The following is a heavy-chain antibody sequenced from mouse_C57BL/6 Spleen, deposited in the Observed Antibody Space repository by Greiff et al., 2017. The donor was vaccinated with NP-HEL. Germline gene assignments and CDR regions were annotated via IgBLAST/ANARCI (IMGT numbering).Heavy chain of an antibody. J-gene: IGHJ2*01. CDR3: ARERYGNYGNFDY. CDR2: IDPSDSYT. Sequence: QVQLKQPGAELVRPGTSVKLSCKASGYTFTSYWMHWVKQRPGQGLEWIGVIDPSDSYTNYNQKFKGKATLTVDTSSSTAYMQLSSLTSEDSAVYYCARERYGNYGNFDYWGQGTTLTVSS. D-gene: IGHD2-10*02. CDR1: GYTFTSYW. V-gene: IGHV1-59*01.